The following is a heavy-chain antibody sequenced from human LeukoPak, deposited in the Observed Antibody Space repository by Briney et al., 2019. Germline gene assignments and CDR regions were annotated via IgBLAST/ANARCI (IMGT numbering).Heavy chain of an antibody. CDR3: ARGVAAAVDY. V-gene: IGHV4-31*03. D-gene: IGHD6-13*01. CDR1: GGSISSGGYY. J-gene: IGHJ4*02. Sequence: SQTLSLPCTVSGGSISSGGYYWSWIRPHPGKGLEWIGYIYYSGSTYYNPSLKSRVTISVDTSKNQFSLKLSSVTAADTAVYYCARGVAAAVDYWGQGTLVTVSS. CDR2: IYYSGST.